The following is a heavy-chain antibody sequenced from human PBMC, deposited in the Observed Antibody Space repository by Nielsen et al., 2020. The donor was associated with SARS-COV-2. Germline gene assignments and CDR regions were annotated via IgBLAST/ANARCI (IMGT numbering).Heavy chain of an antibody. CDR3: AKGLYSGYDWGGYYFDY. Sequence: GESLKISCAASGFTFSSYGMHWVRQAPGRGLEWVAVISYDGSNKYYADSVKGRFTISRDNSKNTLYLQMNSLRAEDTAVYYCAKGLYSGYDWGGYYFDYWGQGTLVTVSS. J-gene: IGHJ4*02. D-gene: IGHD5-12*01. CDR2: ISYDGSNK. V-gene: IGHV3-30*18. CDR1: GFTFSSYG.